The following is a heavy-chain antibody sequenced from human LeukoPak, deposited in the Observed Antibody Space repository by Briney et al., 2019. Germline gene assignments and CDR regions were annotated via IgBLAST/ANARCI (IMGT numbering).Heavy chain of an antibody. D-gene: IGHD4-11*01. Sequence: PGGSLRLSCAASGFTFSSYAMSWVRQAPGKGLEWVSAISGSGGSTYYADSVKGRFTISRDNSKNTLYLQMNSLRAEDTAVYYCARDRVGSNYLAGDYWGQGTLVTVSS. J-gene: IGHJ4*02. CDR1: GFTFSSYA. CDR3: ARDRVGSNYLAGDY. V-gene: IGHV3-23*01. CDR2: ISGSGGST.